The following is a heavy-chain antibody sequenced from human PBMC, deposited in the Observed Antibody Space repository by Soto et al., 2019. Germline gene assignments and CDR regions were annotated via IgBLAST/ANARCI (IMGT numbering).Heavy chain of an antibody. CDR2: IYYSGST. CDR3: ARGPIVVVPAAAYWYFDL. CDR1: GGSVSSGSYY. V-gene: IGHV4-61*01. Sequence: QVQLQESGPGLVKPSETLSLTCTVSGGSVSSGSYYWSWIRQPPGKGLEWIGYIYYSGSTNYNPSLKSRVTISVDTSKNQSSLKLSSVTAADTAVYYCARGPIVVVPAAAYWYFDLWGRGTLVTVSS. D-gene: IGHD2-2*01. J-gene: IGHJ2*01.